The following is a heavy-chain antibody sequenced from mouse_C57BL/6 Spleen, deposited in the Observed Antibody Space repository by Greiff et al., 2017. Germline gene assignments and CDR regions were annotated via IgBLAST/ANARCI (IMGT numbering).Heavy chain of an antibody. Sequence: QVQLQQSGAELMKPGASVKLSCKATGYTFTGYWIEWVKPRPGHGLEWIGEILPGSGSTNYNEKFKGKATFTADPSSNTAYMQLSSLTTEDSAIYYCARRDYYGSRGYYFDYGGQGTTLTVSS. CDR1: GYTFTGYW. CDR3: ARRDYYGSRGYYFDY. CDR2: ILPGSGST. V-gene: IGHV1-9*01. D-gene: IGHD1-1*01. J-gene: IGHJ2*01.